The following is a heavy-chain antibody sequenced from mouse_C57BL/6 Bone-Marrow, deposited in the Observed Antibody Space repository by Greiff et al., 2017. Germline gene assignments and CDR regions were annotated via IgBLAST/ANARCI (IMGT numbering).Heavy chain of an antibody. Sequence: VQLQQPGAELVKPGASVKLSCQASGYTFTSYWMHWVKQRPGQGLEWIGMIHPNSGSTNYNEKFKSKATLTVDKSSSTAYMQLSSLTSADSAVYDCAREGLRYRYWGQGTTLTVSS. CDR2: IHPNSGST. CDR3: AREGLRYRY. V-gene: IGHV1-64*01. J-gene: IGHJ2*01. CDR1: GYTFTSYW. D-gene: IGHD1-1*01.